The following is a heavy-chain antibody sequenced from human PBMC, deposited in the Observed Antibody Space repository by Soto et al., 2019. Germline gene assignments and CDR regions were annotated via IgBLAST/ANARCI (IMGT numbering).Heavy chain of an antibody. CDR3: AMESLPEHIGATLVDY. V-gene: IGHV3-23*03. CDR1: GFSFSNYA. D-gene: IGHD3-3*01. J-gene: IGHJ4*02. CDR2: FSAGRRA. Sequence: EVPLLDSGGTLVQAGGSLRLSCTTSGFSFSNYALSWVRQSRGKRLEWVSIFSAGRRAYYADSVKARFTIAGDSSQNTVLLQISIVRPEDTAVDYCAMESLPEHIGATLVDYWGQGARVFVSS.